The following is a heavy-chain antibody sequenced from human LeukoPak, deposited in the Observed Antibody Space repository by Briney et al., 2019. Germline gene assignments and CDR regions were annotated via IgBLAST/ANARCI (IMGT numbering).Heavy chain of an antibody. CDR3: ARNKGEDTAMVFDY. CDR1: GYTFTSYG. D-gene: IGHD5-18*01. V-gene: IGHV1-18*01. CDR2: ISAYNGNT. Sequence: ASVKVSCKASGYTFTSYGISWVRQAPGQGLEWMGWISAYNGNTNYAQKFQGRVTMTRDTSISTAYMELSRLRSDDTAVYYCARNKGEDTAMVFDYWGQGTLVTVSS. J-gene: IGHJ4*02.